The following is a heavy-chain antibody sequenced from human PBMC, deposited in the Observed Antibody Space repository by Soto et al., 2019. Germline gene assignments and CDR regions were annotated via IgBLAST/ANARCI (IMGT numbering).Heavy chain of an antibody. CDR2: IYYSGST. CDR1: GGSISSYY. J-gene: IGHJ6*02. D-gene: IGHD6-13*01. CDR3: ARGGPGGIARVFPLYYGMDV. Sequence: SETLSLTCTVSGGSISSYYWSWIRQPPGKGLEWIGYIYYSGSTNYNPSLKSRVTISVDTSKNQFSLKLSSATAADTAVYYCARGGPGGIARVFPLYYGMDVWGQGTTVTVSS. V-gene: IGHV4-59*01.